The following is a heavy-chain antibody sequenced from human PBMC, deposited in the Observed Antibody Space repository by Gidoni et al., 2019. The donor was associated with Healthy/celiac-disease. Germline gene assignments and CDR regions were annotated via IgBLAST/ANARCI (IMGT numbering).Heavy chain of an antibody. Sequence: QVQLVQSGAEVKKPGASVKVSCKASGYTFTGYYMHWVRQAPGQGLEWMGWINPNSGGTNYAQKFQGWVTMTRDTSISTAYMELSRLRSDDTAVYYCARAGDFWSGYYPGWFDPWGQGTLVTVSS. D-gene: IGHD3-3*01. CDR1: GYTFTGYY. J-gene: IGHJ5*02. CDR2: INPNSGGT. CDR3: ARAGDFWSGYYPGWFDP. V-gene: IGHV1-2*04.